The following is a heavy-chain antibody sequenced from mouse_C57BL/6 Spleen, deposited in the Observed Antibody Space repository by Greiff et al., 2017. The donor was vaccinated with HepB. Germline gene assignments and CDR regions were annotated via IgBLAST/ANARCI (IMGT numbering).Heavy chain of an antibody. CDR2: IHPNSGST. V-gene: IGHV1-64*01. D-gene: IGHD2-3*01. CDR3: ARVDDYYFYAMDY. CDR1: GYTFTSYW. Sequence: QVQLQQPGAELVKPGASVKLSCKASGYTFTSYWMHWVKQRPGQGLEWIGMIHPNSGSTNYNEKFKSKATLTVDESSSTAYMLLSSLTSEDSAVYYCARVDDYYFYAMDYWGQGTSVTVSS. J-gene: IGHJ4*01.